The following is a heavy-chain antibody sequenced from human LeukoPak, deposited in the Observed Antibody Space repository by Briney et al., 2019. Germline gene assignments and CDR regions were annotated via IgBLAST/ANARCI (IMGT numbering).Heavy chain of an antibody. CDR2: ISSSSSYI. CDR1: GFTFSSYS. V-gene: IGHV3-21*01. D-gene: IGHD3-22*01. J-gene: IGHJ4*02. Sequence: GASLRLSCAASGFTFSSYSMNWVRQAPGKGLEWVSSISSSSSYIYYADSVKGRFTISRDNAKNSLYLQMNSLRAEDTAVYYCARVQGYYYDSSGYYRALPDYWGQGTLVTVSS. CDR3: ARVQGYYYDSSGYYRALPDY.